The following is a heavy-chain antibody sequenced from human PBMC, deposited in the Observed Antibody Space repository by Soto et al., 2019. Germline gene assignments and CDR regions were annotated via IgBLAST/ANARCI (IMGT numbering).Heavy chain of an antibody. CDR1: GFTFSDYY. J-gene: IGHJ4*02. Sequence: PGGSLKLSCVASGFTFSDYYMTWIRRAPGKGLEWISYTSGSGSTMYYTDSVRGRFTISRNNAQKSLYLQIKSLGADDTSVYYSARGGFNFCDWFDFDDGGQGTLVTVSS. CDR3: ARGGFNFCDWFDFDD. D-gene: IGHD3-9*01. V-gene: IGHV3-11*01. CDR2: TSGSGSTM.